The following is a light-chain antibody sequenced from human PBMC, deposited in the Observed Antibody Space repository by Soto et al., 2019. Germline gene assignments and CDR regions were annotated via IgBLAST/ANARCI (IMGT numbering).Light chain of an antibody. CDR1: QRIDSS. CDR3: QQYHRWPIT. Sequence: EVVMTQSPATLSASPGESATLSCRASQRIDSSVAWYQQIPGQPPRLLVYSTSTRVTGIPAKFSGWGSGTEFPLTISSLQSEDFVVYYCQQYHRWPITFGQGTRLDI. CDR2: STS. V-gene: IGKV3-15*01. J-gene: IGKJ5*01.